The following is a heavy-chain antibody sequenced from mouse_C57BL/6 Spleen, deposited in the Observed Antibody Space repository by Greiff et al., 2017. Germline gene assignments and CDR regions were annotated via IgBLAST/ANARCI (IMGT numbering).Heavy chain of an antibody. V-gene: IGHV1-9*01. Sequence: QVQLQQSGAELMKPGASVTLSCKATGYTFTGYWIEWVKQRPGHGLEWIGEILPGSGSTNYNDKFKGKATFTDDTSSNTAYMQLSILTTEDSAIYYCARSTMVKAWFAYWGQGTLVTVSA. CDR3: ARSTMVKAWFAY. J-gene: IGHJ3*01. CDR1: GYTFTGYW. D-gene: IGHD2-2*01. CDR2: ILPGSGST.